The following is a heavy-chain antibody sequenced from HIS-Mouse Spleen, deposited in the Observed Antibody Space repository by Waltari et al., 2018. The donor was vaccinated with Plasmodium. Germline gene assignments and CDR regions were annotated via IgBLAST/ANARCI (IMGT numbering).Heavy chain of an antibody. D-gene: IGHD6-13*01. CDR3: ASSWYWYFDL. V-gene: IGHV3-7*01. CDR2: IKQDGSEK. J-gene: IGHJ2*01. CDR1: GFTFSSYW. Sequence: EVQLVESGGGLVQPGGSLRLSCAASGFTFSSYWMSWGRQAPGRGHEWVAKIKQDGSEKYYVDAVQGRFTISRDNAKNSLYLQMNSLRAEDTAVYYCASSWYWYFDLWGRGTLVTVSS.